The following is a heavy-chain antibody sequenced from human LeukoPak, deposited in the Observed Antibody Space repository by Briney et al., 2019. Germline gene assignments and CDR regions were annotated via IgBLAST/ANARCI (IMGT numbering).Heavy chain of an antibody. D-gene: IGHD3-9*01. J-gene: IGHJ4*02. CDR1: GFTFSSYG. Sequence: PGGSLRLSCAASGFTFSSYGMHWVRQAPGKGLEWVAFIRYDGSNKYYADSVKGRFTFSRDNSKNTLYLQMNSLRAEDTALYYCAKDSHYDILTGSHYFDYWGQGTLVTVSS. CDR2: IRYDGSNK. CDR3: AKDSHYDILTGSHYFDY. V-gene: IGHV3-30*02.